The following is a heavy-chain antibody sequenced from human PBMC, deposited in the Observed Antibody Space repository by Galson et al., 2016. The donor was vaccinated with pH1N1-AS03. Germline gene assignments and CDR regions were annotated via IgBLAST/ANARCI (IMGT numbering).Heavy chain of an antibody. CDR3: AKDRNDYRLHYFSGSDV. CDR1: GFPFTNNG. D-gene: IGHD1-1*01. CDR2: VRYDGNIA. V-gene: IGHV3-30*02. J-gene: IGHJ6*02. Sequence: SLRLSCAASGFPFTNNGMHWVRQAPGKGLEWVAFVRYDGNIAYNVDSVKGRFTIFKDNSKNTLYLQMTSLTPEDTALYFCAKDRNDYRLHYFSGSDVWGQGTTVIVSS.